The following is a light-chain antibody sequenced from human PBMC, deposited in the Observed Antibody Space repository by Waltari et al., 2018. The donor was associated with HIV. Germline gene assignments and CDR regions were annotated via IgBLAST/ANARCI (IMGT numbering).Light chain of an antibody. CDR1: TSNIGTNY. CDR3: GTWDTSLNAGV. V-gene: IGLV1-51*01. CDR2: DNY. Sequence: QSVLTQPPSVTEAPAQNVTVSCPGSTSNIGTNYVFWYQQLPGTVPKLLIYDNYDRPSGIPDRFSGSKSGTSATLGITGLQTGDEADYYCGTWDTSLNAGVFGGGTKLTVL. J-gene: IGLJ2*01.